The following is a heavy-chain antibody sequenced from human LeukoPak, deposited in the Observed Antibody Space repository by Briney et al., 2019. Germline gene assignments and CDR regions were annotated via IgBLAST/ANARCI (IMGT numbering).Heavy chain of an antibody. CDR2: INHSGST. Sequence: SETLSLTCAVYGGSFSGYYWSWIRQPPGKGLEWIGEINHSGSTNYNPSLKSRVTISVDTSKNQFSLKLSSVTAADTAVYYCARGRRSYYYYYYMDVWGKGTTVTVSS. CDR1: GGSFSGYY. J-gene: IGHJ6*03. CDR3: ARGRRSYYYYYYMDV. V-gene: IGHV4-34*01.